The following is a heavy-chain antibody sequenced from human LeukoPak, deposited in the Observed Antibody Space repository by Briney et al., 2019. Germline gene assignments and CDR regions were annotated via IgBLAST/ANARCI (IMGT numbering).Heavy chain of an antibody. Sequence: GGSLRLSCAASGFTFSSYAMHWVRQAPGKGLEWAAVISYDGSNKYYADSVKGRFTISRDNSKNTLYLQMNSLRAEDTAVYYCARDKGVIGSSPPGWFDPWGRGTLVTVSS. J-gene: IGHJ5*02. CDR1: GFTFSSYA. V-gene: IGHV3-30-3*01. CDR2: ISYDGSNK. D-gene: IGHD6-6*01. CDR3: ARDKGVIGSSPPGWFDP.